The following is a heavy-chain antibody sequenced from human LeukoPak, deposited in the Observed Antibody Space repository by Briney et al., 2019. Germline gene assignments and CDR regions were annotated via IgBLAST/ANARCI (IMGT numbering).Heavy chain of an antibody. CDR2: ISGSGGST. CDR1: GFTFSSYG. CDR3: AKDHVVVVPAVTFYYMDV. D-gene: IGHD2-2*01. V-gene: IGHV3-23*01. J-gene: IGHJ6*03. Sequence: PGGSLRLSCAASGFTFSSYGMSWVRQAPGKGLEWVSAISGSGGSTYYADSVKGRFTISRDNSKNTLYLQMNSLRAEDTAVYYCAKDHVVVVPAVTFYYMDVWGKGTTVTISS.